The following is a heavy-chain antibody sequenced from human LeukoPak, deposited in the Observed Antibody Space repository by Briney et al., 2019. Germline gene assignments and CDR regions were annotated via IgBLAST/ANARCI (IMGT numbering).Heavy chain of an antibody. J-gene: IGHJ5*02. V-gene: IGHV4-59*01. CDR2: IYYSGST. Sequence: PSETLSLTCAVSGCSISSYYWSWIRQPPGKGLEWVGYIYYSGSTNYNPSPKSRVTISVDTYKTQFSLKLSSVTAADTAVYYCARTTGPVGWFDPWGQGALVTVSS. CDR3: ARTTGPVGWFDP. D-gene: IGHD1-14*01. CDR1: GCSISSYY.